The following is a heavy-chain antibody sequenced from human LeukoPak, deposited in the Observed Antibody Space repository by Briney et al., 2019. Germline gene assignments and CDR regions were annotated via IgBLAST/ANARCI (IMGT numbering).Heavy chain of an antibody. Sequence: GGSLKISCQSSGYRFTSYWIGWVRQLPGKGLEWMGIIYPGDSDTRYSPSFQGQVTISADKSISTAYLQWSSLKASDTAMYYCARRIGHLDNWFDPWGQGTLVTVSS. CDR2: IYPGDSDT. CDR1: GYRFTSYW. CDR3: ARRIGHLDNWFDP. J-gene: IGHJ5*02. V-gene: IGHV5-51*01. D-gene: IGHD3-16*02.